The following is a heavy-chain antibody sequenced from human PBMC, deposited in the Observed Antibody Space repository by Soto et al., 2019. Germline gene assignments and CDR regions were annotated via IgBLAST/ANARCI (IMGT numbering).Heavy chain of an antibody. D-gene: IGHD6-19*01. Sequence: SETLSLTCTVSGGSISSYYWSWIRQPPGKGLEWIGYIYYSGSTNYNPSLKSRVTISVDTSKNQFSLKLSSVTAADTAVYYCARHVRGVAGSDAFDIWGQGTMVTVSS. J-gene: IGHJ3*02. CDR3: ARHVRGVAGSDAFDI. CDR2: IYYSGST. CDR1: GGSISSYY. V-gene: IGHV4-59*08.